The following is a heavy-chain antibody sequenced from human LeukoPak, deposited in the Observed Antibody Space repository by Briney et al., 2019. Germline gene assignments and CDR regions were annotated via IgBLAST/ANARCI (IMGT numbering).Heavy chain of an antibody. CDR2: IHYSGST. V-gene: IGHV4-39*02. J-gene: IGHJ4*02. CDR3: ARERRDGYKVYFDY. CDR1: GGSISSSSYY. Sequence: SETLSLTCTVSGGSISSSSYYWGWIRQPPGKGLEWIGSIHYSGSTDYNSTLKSRVTISVDTSKNQFSLKLSSVTAADTAVYYCARERRDGYKVYFDYWGQGTLVTVSS. D-gene: IGHD5-24*01.